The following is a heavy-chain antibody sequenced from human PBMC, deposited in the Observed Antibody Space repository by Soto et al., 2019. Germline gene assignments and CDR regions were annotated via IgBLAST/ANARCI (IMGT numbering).Heavy chain of an antibody. CDR3: AGYCSRSICPEDHYFGLEV. Sequence: SETLSLTCNVSGGSIYTYYWSWIRQSPGKGLEWIGYISDGVSTNYNPSLSSRLTISVDTSKKQVSLKLTSVSAADTATYFCAGYCSRSICPEDHYFGLEVWGQGTMVTVSS. J-gene: IGHJ6*02. V-gene: IGHV4-59*01. CDR2: ISDGVST. CDR1: GGSIYTYY. D-gene: IGHD2-2*01.